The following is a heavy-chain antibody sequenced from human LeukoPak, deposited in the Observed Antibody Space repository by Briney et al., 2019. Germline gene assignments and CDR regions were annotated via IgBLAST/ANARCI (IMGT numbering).Heavy chain of an antibody. CDR2: IYSGGST. CDR3: ARDSLHGIRSGKSYYYGMDV. J-gene: IGHJ6*02. Sequence: GGSLRLSCAASGFTVSSNYMSWVRQAPGKGLEWVSVIYSGGSTYYADSVKGRFTISRDNSKNTLYLQMNSLRAEDTAVYYCARDSLHGIRSGKSYYYGMDVWGQGTTVTVSS. D-gene: IGHD3-10*01. V-gene: IGHV3-66*01. CDR1: GFTVSSNY.